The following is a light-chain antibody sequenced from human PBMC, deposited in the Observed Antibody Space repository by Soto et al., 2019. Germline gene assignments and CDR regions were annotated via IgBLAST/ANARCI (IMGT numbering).Light chain of an antibody. J-gene: IGLJ1*01. CDR2: EGI. CDR3: SSYLGATTYV. Sequence: QSVLTQPASVSGYRGQSITISCSGTSSNIGGYNVVSWYQQHPGKAPKVIVYEGIKRPSGVSDRFSGSTSGSTASLTISGLQAQEESQYYCSSYLGATTYVFGSGTNLTVL. V-gene: IGLV2-23*01. CDR1: SSNIGGYNV.